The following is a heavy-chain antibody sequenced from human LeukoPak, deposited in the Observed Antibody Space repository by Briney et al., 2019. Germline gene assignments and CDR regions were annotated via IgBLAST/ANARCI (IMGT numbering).Heavy chain of an antibody. V-gene: IGHV4-30-2*01. D-gene: IGHD3-10*01. J-gene: IGHJ4*02. Sequence: SQTLSLTCAVSGGSISSGGYSWSWIRQPPGKGLEWIGYIYHSGSTYYNPSLKSRVTISVDRSKNQFSLKLSSVTAADTAVYYCARDEGLRGFDYWGQGTLVTVSS. CDR2: IYHSGST. CDR1: GGSISSGGYS. CDR3: ARDEGLRGFDY.